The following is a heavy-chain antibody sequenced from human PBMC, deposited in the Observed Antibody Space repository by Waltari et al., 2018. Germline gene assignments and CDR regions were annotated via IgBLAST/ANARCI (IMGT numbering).Heavy chain of an antibody. CDR2: IIPIVGTA. CDR3: ARIGLWFGELPKD. D-gene: IGHD3-10*01. V-gene: IGHV1-69*05. CDR1: GGTFSSYA. J-gene: IGHJ4*02. Sequence: QVQLVQSGAEVKKPGSSVKVSCKASGGTFSSYAISWVRQAPGRGLEWMGGIIPIVGTANYARKFQGRVTITTDESTSTAYMELSGLRSEDTAVYYCARIGLWFGELPKDWGQGTLVTVSS.